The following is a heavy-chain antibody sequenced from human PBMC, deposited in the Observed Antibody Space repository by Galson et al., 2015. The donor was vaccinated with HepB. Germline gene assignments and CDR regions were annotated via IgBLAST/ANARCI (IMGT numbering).Heavy chain of an antibody. CDR2: INTNTGNP. V-gene: IGHV7-4-1*02. D-gene: IGHD6-6*01. J-gene: IGHJ6*02. Sequence: SVKVSCKASGYSFTGYAINWVRQAPGQGLEWMGWINTNTGNPTYAQDFTGRLVLSFPLDTSVSTAYLQISSLKADDTAVYYCARESSGMDVWGQGTTVTVSS. CDR1: GYSFTGYA. CDR3: ARESSGMDV.